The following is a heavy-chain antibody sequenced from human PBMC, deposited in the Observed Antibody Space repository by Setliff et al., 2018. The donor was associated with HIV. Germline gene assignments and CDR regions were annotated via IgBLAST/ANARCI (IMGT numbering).Heavy chain of an antibody. CDR2: INPSSGST. CDR1: GYTFTSYY. J-gene: IGHJ1*01. Sequence: ASVKVSCKASGYTFTSYYMHWVRQAPGQGLEWMGIINPSSGSTTYAQKFQGRVTMTRDTSTSTVYMELSSLRSEDTAVYYCARDPAPSSSASYVQHWGQGTPVT. D-gene: IGHD6-6*01. V-gene: IGHV1-46*01. CDR3: ARDPAPSSSASYVQH.